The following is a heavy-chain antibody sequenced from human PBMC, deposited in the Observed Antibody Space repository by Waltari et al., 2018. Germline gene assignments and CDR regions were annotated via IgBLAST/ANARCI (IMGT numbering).Heavy chain of an antibody. CDR3: ARDSSGYNYGYGY. Sequence: QVQLVQSGAEVKEPGASVRVSCKASGYTFTDYAITWVRQAPGQGPEWIGWINAGNGHTKYSQKFQGRVTIIRDTSANTAYMELHSLRSADTAVYYCARDSSGYNYGYGYWGQGTLVTVSS. CDR1: GYTFTDYA. J-gene: IGHJ4*02. CDR2: INAGNGHT. V-gene: IGHV1-3*01. D-gene: IGHD5-18*01.